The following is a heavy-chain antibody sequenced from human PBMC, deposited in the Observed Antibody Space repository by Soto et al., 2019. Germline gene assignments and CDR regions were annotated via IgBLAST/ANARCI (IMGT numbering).Heavy chain of an antibody. CDR2: INSDGSST. CDR1: GFTFSSYW. CDR3: ARLDCSGGSCYFDD. Sequence: GGSLRLSCAASGFTFSSYWMHWVRQAPGKGLVWVSRINSDGSSTSYADSVKGRFTISRDNAKNTLYLQMNGLRAEDTAVYYCARLDCSGGSCYFDDWGQGTLVTVSS. J-gene: IGHJ4*02. D-gene: IGHD2-15*01. V-gene: IGHV3-74*01.